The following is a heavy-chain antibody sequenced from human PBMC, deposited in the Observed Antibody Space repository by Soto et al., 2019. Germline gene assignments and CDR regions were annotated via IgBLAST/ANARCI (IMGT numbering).Heavy chain of an antibody. J-gene: IGHJ4*02. D-gene: IGHD6-19*01. V-gene: IGHV3-33*01. CDR1: GVSFSTYG. CDR2: IWHDGSYK. CDR3: ATEGGVGYGRGWGDF. Sequence: QVQLVESGGGVVQPGRSLRLSCVASGVSFSTYGMHWVRQAPGKGLEWVASIWHDGSYKFHADAVKGRFAISRDNSKNWLYRQMNSLRVEDTAMYYCATEGGVGYGRGWGDFLGQGTLVTVSS.